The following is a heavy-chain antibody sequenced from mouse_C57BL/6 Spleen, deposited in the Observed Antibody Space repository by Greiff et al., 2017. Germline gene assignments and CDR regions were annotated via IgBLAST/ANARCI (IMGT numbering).Heavy chain of an antibody. Sequence: QVTLKECGPGILQSSQTLSLTCSFSGFSLSTSGMGVSWIRQPSGKGLEWLAHIYWDDDKRYNPSLKSRLTISKDTSRNQVFLKITSVDTADTATYYCARIFDYDGDFDYWGQGTTLTVSS. CDR1: GFSLSTSGMG. CDR3: ARIFDYDGDFDY. D-gene: IGHD2-4*01. V-gene: IGHV8-12*01. J-gene: IGHJ2*01. CDR2: IYWDDDK.